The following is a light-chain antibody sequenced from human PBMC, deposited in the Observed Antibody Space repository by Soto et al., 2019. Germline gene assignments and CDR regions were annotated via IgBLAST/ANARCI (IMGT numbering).Light chain of an antibody. J-gene: IGLJ1*01. V-gene: IGLV1-40*01. CDR3: QSYDSSLTGNYV. Sequence: QLVLTQPPSVSGATGQRVTISCTGSSSNIGAGYDVHWYQQLPGAAPRLLIYGSRNRPSGVPDRFSGSKSGTSGSLAITGLRAEDEADYYCQSYDSSLTGNYVFGTGTKLTVL. CDR2: GSR. CDR1: SSNIGAGYD.